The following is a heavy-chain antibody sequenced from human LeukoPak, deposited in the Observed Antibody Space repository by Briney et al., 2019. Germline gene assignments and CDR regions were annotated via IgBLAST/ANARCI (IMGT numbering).Heavy chain of an antibody. Sequence: SETLSLTCTVSGGSISSGGYYWSWIRQHPGEGLEWIGYIYYSGSTYYNPSLKSRVTISIDTSKDQFSLKLSPVTAADTAVYYCARVIRIGGIFDYWGQGTLVTVSS. CDR3: ARVIRIGGIFDY. CDR2: IYYSGST. V-gene: IGHV4-31*03. CDR1: GGSISSGGYY. J-gene: IGHJ4*02. D-gene: IGHD6-13*01.